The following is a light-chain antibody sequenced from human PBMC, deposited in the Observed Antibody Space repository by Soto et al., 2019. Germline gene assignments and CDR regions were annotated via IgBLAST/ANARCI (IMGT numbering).Light chain of an antibody. V-gene: IGLV1-44*01. CDR3: SSYTSSSTRV. J-gene: IGLJ1*01. Sequence: QSVLTQPPSASGTPGQRVAISCSGSRSNIGDNTVNWYQQLPGTAPKLLIYSDNQRPSGVPDRFSGSKSGTSASLAISGLQSEDEADYYCSSYTSSSTRVFGTGTKLTVL. CDR2: SDN. CDR1: RSNIGDNT.